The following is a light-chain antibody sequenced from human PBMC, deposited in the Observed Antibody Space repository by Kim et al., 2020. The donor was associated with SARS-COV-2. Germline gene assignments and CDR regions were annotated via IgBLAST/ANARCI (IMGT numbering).Light chain of an antibody. CDR1: QGIRSY. J-gene: IGKJ4*01. Sequence: IQLTQSPSSLSASVGDRVTITCRASQGIRSYLAWYQQKAGKAPKLLIYTASTLQSGVPSRFSGSGSGTDFTLTISSLQPEDVATYYCQQLNSYPLTFGGGTKVDIK. V-gene: IGKV1-9*01. CDR3: QQLNSYPLT. CDR2: TAS.